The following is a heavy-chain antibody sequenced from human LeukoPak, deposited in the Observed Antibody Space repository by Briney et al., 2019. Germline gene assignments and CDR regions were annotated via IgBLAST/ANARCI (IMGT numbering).Heavy chain of an antibody. V-gene: IGHV4-34*01. Sequence: SETLSLTCAVYGGSFSGYYWSWIRQPPGKGLEWIGEINHSGSTNYNPSLKSRVTISVDTSKNQFSLKLSSVTAADTAVYYCARMHNDYVWGRSNAFDIWGQGTWSPSLQ. CDR3: ARMHNDYVWGRSNAFDI. D-gene: IGHD3-16*01. CDR2: INHSGST. CDR1: GGSFSGYY. J-gene: IGHJ3*02.